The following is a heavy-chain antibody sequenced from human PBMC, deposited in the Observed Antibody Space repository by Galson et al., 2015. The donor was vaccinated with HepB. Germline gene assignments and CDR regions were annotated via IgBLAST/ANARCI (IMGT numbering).Heavy chain of an antibody. D-gene: IGHD1-14*01. CDR1: GGSMNKYY. CDR3: ARTTPPSNRVWPYFDS. J-gene: IGHJ4*02. Sequence: ETLSLTCTIFGGSMNKYYWSWIRQPPGKRLEWIGFITDSGRTYYSPSLQRRLTTSIDTSKKQFSLSLWSVTAADTATYYCARTTPPSNRVWPYFDSWGPGILVTVSS. CDR2: ITDSGRT. V-gene: IGHV4-4*09.